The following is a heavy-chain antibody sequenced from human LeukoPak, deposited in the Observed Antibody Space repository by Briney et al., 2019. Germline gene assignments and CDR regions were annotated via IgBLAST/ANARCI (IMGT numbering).Heavy chain of an antibody. CDR2: ISGSGGST. D-gene: IGHD3-16*01. Sequence: GGSLLLSFAASGFIFSSYAMRLVRPAPGKGLEWVSAISGSGGSTYYAASVKGRFTISRDKSKNTLYLQMNSLRAEDRAVYYCASRRGGEVDSGGQGTLGTVPP. CDR3: ASRRGGEVDS. CDR1: GFIFSSYA. J-gene: IGHJ4*02. V-gene: IGHV3-23*01.